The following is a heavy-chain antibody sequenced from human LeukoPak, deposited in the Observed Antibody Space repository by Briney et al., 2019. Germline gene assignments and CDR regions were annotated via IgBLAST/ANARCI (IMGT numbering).Heavy chain of an antibody. Sequence: KPSETLSLTCAVYGGSFSGYYWSWIRQPPGKGLEWIGEINHSGSTNYNPSLKSRVTISVDTSKNQFSLKLSSVTAADTAVYYCARVVAWSGYYNYYYYYYMDVWGKGTTVTVSS. CDR1: GGSFSGYY. D-gene: IGHD3-3*01. V-gene: IGHV4-34*01. CDR3: ARVVAWSGYYNYYYYYYMDV. CDR2: INHSGST. J-gene: IGHJ6*03.